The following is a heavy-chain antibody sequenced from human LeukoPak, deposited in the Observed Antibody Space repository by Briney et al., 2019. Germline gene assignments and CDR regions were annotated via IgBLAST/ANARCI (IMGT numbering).Heavy chain of an antibody. D-gene: IGHD1-14*01. V-gene: IGHV3-23*01. CDR1: GFTFSSYA. CDR3: AKDFRYNQYYFDY. CDR2: SSGSGGST. Sequence: GGSLRLSCAASGFTFSSYAMSWVRQAPGKGLEWVSASSGSGGSTYYADSVKGRFTISRDNSKNTLYLQMNSLRAEDTAVYYCAKDFRYNQYYFDYWGQGTLVTVSS. J-gene: IGHJ4*02.